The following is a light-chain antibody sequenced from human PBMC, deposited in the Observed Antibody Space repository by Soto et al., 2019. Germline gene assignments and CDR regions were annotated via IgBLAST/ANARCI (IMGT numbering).Light chain of an antibody. Sequence: SYELTQPSSVSVSPGQTARITCSGDVLAKKYARWFQQKPGQAPVLVIYQDRERPSGIPERFSGSSSGTTVTLTISGAQVEDEADYYCYSAADNSVVFGGGTQLTVL. CDR2: QDR. V-gene: IGLV3-27*01. J-gene: IGLJ2*01. CDR3: YSAADNSVV. CDR1: VLAKKY.